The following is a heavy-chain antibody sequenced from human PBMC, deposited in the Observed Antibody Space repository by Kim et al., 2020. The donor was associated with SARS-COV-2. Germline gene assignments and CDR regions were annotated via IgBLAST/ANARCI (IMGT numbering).Heavy chain of an antibody. CDR1: GYTLTNFW. Sequence: GGSLRLSCEASGYTLTNFWMHWVRQAPGQGLVWVSRITSDGSETDYADAVEGRFTISRDNARNTVFLQMSSLRADDTAVYYCFAAICSGYNCLKYWGQGTLVTVSS. CDR3: FAAICSGYNCLKY. CDR2: ITSDGSET. J-gene: IGHJ4*02. D-gene: IGHD3-3*01. V-gene: IGHV3-74*01.